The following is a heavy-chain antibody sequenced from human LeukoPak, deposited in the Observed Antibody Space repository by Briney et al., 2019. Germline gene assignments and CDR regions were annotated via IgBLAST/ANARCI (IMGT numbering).Heavy chain of an antibody. D-gene: IGHD6-25*01. V-gene: IGHV3-7*01. CDR1: GFTFSNFW. CDR3: ARESSGSFDY. CDR2: INQDGSEK. J-gene: IGHJ4*02. Sequence: GGSLRLSCAASGFTFSNFWMSWVRQAPGKGLEWVANINQDGSEKNYVDSVKGRFTISRDSAKNSLYLQMNSLRAEDTAVYYCARESSGSFDYWGQGTLVTVSS.